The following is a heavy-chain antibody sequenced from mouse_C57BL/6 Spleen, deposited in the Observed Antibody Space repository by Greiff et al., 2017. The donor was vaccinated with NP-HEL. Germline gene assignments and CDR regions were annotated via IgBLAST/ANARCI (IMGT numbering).Heavy chain of an antibody. D-gene: IGHD2-1*01. CDR1: GFTFSSYT. CDR3: ARVYGNDYFDY. CDR2: ISGGGGNT. V-gene: IGHV5-9*01. Sequence: EVKLMESGGGLVKPGGSLKLSCAASGFTFSSYTMSWVRQTPEKRLEWVATISGGGGNTYYPDSVKGRFTISRDNAKNTLYLQMSSLRSEDTALYYCARVYGNDYFDYWGQGTTLTVSS. J-gene: IGHJ2*01.